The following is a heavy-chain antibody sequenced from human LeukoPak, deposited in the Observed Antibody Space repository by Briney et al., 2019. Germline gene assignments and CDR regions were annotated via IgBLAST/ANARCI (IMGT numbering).Heavy chain of an antibody. CDR3: ARNNYGGKRIDY. CDR1: GGSISSGGYY. V-gene: IGHV4-31*03. Sequence: SETLSLTCTVSGGSISSGGYYWSWIRQHPGKGLEWIGYIYYSGSTYYNPSLKSRVTISVDTSKNQFSLKLNSVTAADTAVYYCARNNYGGKRIDYWGQGTLVTVSS. D-gene: IGHD4-23*01. CDR2: IYYSGST. J-gene: IGHJ4*02.